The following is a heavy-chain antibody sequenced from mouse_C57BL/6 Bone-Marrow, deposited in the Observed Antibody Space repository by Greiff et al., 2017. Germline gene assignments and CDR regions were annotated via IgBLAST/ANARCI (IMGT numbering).Heavy chain of an antibody. CDR2: INPNYGTT. V-gene: IGHV1-39*01. Sequence: EVQRVESGPELVKPGASVKLSCKASGYSFTDYNMNWVKQSNGKSLEWIGVINPNYGTTCYNQKFKGKATLTVDKASSTAYMQLNSLTSEDSAVSYCARCYDYEYAMDYWGQGTSVTVSS. CDR1: GYSFTDYN. J-gene: IGHJ4*01. D-gene: IGHD2-4*01. CDR3: ARCYDYEYAMDY.